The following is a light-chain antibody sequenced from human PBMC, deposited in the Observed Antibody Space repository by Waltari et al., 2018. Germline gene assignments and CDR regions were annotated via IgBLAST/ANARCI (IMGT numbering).Light chain of an antibody. CDR1: SSDVGNYNI. V-gene: IGLV2-23*02. CDR3: GSYAGSGSSVV. CDR2: EVS. J-gene: IGLJ2*01. Sequence: QSALTQPASVSGSPGQSITISCTGTSSDVGNYNIVSWYQQHPGKAPKLIIYEVSQRPSGVSNRFSGSKSGTTASLTISGLQAEDEGDFYCGSYAGSGSSVVFGGGTKLTVL.